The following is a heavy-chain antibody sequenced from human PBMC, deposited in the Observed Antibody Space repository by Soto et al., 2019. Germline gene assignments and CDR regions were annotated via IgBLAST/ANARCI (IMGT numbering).Heavy chain of an antibody. J-gene: IGHJ6*02. D-gene: IGHD3-3*01. Sequence: GCSMRLCCAACGFTFSIYAMSGVRQDTGKGLEWVSAISGSGGSTYYADSVKGRFTISRDNSKNTLYLQMNSLRAEDTAVYYCAKEVRFLEWSAGGMDVWGQGTTVTVSS. CDR2: ISGSGGST. CDR3: AKEVRFLEWSAGGMDV. V-gene: IGHV3-23*01. CDR1: GFTFSIYA.